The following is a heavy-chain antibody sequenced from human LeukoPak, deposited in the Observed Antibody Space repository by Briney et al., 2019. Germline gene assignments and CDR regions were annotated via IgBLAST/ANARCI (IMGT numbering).Heavy chain of an antibody. CDR2: IKQDGSEK. CDR3: ARINSGLRWGDALDI. D-gene: IGHD5-12*01. V-gene: IGHV3-7*01. J-gene: IGHJ3*02. CDR1: GFTFSSYW. Sequence: PGGSLRLSCAASGFTFSSYWMSWVRQAPGKGLEWVANIKQDGSEKYYVDSVKGRFSIFRENAKDSLYLQMNSLRAEDTAVYYCARINSGLRWGDALDIWGQGTMVTVSS.